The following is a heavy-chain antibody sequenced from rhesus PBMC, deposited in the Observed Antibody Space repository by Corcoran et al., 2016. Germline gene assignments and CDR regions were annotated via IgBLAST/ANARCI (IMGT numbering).Heavy chain of an antibody. CDR3: ARDAPGYYYAFDF. D-gene: IGHD3-34*01. CDR1: GGSISSNY. J-gene: IGHJ3*01. CDR2: ISGSSGST. V-gene: IGHV4-173*01. Sequence: QLHLQESGPGLVKPSETLSLTCAVSGGSISSNYWSWIRQPPGKGLEWIGRISGSSGSTDYNPSLKSRVTISTDASKNKFSLKLSSVTAADTAVYYCARDAPGYYYAFDFWGQGLRVTVSS.